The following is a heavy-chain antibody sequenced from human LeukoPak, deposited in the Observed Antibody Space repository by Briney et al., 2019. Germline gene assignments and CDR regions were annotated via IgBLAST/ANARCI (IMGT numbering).Heavy chain of an antibody. CDR2: ISYDGSNK. J-gene: IGHJ6*03. CDR3: ARDCFPGEYYYYMDV. Sequence: GGSLRLSCAASGFTFSSYGMHWVRQAPGKGLEWVAVISYDGSNKYYADSVKGRFTISRDNAKNSLYLQMNSLRAEDTAVYYCARDCFPGEYYYYMDVWGKGTTVTVSS. D-gene: IGHD1-14*01. V-gene: IGHV3-30*03. CDR1: GFTFSSYG.